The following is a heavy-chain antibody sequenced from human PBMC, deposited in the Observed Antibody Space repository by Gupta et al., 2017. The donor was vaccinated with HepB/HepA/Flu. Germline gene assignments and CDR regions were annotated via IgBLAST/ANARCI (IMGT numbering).Heavy chain of an antibody. CDR2: ISPSGGST. CDR3: AREALRAPDFDY. CDR1: GYTLINHY. Sequence: QVQLVQSETEVTEPGASVKVSCKASGYTLINHYIHWVRQAPGQGLEWMGIISPSGGSTTYAQRFQGRITLTSDTPTNTIYMQLSSLTSEDTALYYWAREALRAPDFDYWGQGTLVTVSS. V-gene: IGHV1-46*01. D-gene: IGHD1-26*01. J-gene: IGHJ4*02.